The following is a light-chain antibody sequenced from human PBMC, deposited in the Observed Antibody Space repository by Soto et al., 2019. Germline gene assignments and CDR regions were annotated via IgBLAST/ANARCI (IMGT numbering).Light chain of an antibody. Sequence: EIVLTQSPGTLSLSPGERATLSCRASQSVSSSYLAWYQQRPGNAPNLLIYGASILQSGVPSRFSGSGSGTHFTLTISSLQPEDVATYYCHSYNSIPRTFGQGTTVEIK. J-gene: IGKJ1*01. CDR2: GAS. CDR3: HSYNSIPRT. CDR1: QSVSSSY. V-gene: IGKV3-20*01.